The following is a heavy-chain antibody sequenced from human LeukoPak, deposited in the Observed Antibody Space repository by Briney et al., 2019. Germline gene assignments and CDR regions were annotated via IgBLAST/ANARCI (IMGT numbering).Heavy chain of an antibody. Sequence: SETLSLTCTVSGGSISSYYWSWIRQPPGKGLEWIGYIYYSGSTNYNPSLKSRVTISVDTSKKQISLKLTSVTAADTALYYCAGQNGETYDYYSGMDVWGQGITVTVSS. J-gene: IGHJ6*02. D-gene: IGHD2-8*01. CDR3: AGQNGETYDYYSGMDV. CDR1: GGSISSYY. V-gene: IGHV4-59*08. CDR2: IYYSGST.